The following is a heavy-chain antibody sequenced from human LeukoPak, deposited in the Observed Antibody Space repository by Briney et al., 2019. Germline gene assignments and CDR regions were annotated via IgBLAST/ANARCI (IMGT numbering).Heavy chain of an antibody. V-gene: IGHV3-7*01. CDR1: GFTFSSYW. CDR2: MNIDGSEK. J-gene: IGHJ4*02. D-gene: IGHD1-26*01. Sequence: GESLRLSCAASGFTFSSYWMGWVRQAPGKRLEWVANMNIDGSEKYYADSAKGRFTISRDNARNSVYLQMNSLRVEGTAVYYCARDPVEWELLLDYWGQGTLVTVSS. CDR3: ARDPVEWELLLDY.